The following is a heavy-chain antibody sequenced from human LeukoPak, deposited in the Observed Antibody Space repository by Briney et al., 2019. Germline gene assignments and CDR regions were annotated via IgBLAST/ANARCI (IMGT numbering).Heavy chain of an antibody. V-gene: IGHV4-59*08. D-gene: IGHD2-15*01. CDR2: IYYSGST. CDR1: GGSISSYY. Sequence: KPSETLSLTCTVSGGSISSYYWSWIRQPPGKGLEWIGYIYYSGSTNYNPSLKSRVTISVDTSKNQFSLKLSSVTAADTAVYYCARVATHPAVYYYYYYMDVWGKGTTVTVSS. J-gene: IGHJ6*03. CDR3: ARVATHPAVYYYYYYMDV.